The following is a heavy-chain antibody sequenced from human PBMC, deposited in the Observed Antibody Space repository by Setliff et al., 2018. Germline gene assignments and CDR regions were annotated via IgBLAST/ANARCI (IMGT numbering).Heavy chain of an antibody. CDR2: INPNSGGT. D-gene: IGHD6-13*01. CDR3: ARVRSSSWLVVNWFDP. Sequence: ASVKVSCKASGYTFTGYYMHWVRQAPGQGLEWMGRINPNSGGTNYAQKFQGRVTMTRDTSISTAYMEPSRLRSDDTAVYYCARVRSSSWLVVNWFDPWGQGTLVTVSS. V-gene: IGHV1-2*06. J-gene: IGHJ5*02. CDR1: GYTFTGYY.